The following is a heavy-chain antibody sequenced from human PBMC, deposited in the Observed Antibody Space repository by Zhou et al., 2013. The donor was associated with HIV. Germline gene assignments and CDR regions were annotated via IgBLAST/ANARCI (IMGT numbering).Heavy chain of an antibody. Sequence: QVQLVQSGAEVKKPGASVKVSCKASGYTFTSYYMHWVRQAPGQGLEWMGRINPSGGSTAYAQKFQGRVTMTRDTSTSTVYMELSSLRSEDTAIYYCARHAHPGYCGGDCRFDYWGQGTLVTVSS. CDR3: ARHAHPGYCGGDCRFDY. V-gene: IGHV1-46*01. J-gene: IGHJ4*02. CDR1: GYTFTSYY. CDR2: INPSGGST. D-gene: IGHD2-21*01.